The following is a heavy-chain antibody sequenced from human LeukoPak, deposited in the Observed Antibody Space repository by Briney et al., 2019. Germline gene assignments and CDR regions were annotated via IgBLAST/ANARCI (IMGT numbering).Heavy chain of an antibody. D-gene: IGHD1-26*01. CDR2: ISGVGSIT. J-gene: IGHJ6*02. CDR3: AKATGSYTYYYYGMDV. V-gene: IGHV3-23*01. CDR1: GFNFSTYD. Sequence: GSLRLSCAASGFNFSTYDMSWVRQAPGKGLEWVSSISGVGSITYYADSVQGRFTISRDISKNTLYLQMNGLKADDTAIYFCAKATGSYTYYYYGMDVWGQGTPVTVSS.